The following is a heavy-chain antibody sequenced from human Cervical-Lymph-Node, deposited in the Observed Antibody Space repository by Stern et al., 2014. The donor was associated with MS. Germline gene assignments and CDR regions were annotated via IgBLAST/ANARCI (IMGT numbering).Heavy chain of an antibody. CDR1: GYRFSTFY. J-gene: IGHJ4*02. V-gene: IGHV1-2*06. CDR3: ARIYCSGDECYHSFDT. CDR2: IEPGSGST. Sequence: QVQLVQSGAEVKKPGASVKVSCKASGYRFSTFYLHWLRQAPGQGLQWIGRIEPGSGSTNSSQKFHGRLTMTRDRSITTAYLELSGLRSDDTAVYYCARIYCSGDECYHSFDTWGQGTLVTVSS. D-gene: IGHD3-16*02.